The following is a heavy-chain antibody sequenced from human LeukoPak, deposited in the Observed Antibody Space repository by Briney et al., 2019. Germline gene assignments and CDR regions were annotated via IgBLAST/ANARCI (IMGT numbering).Heavy chain of an antibody. Sequence: ASVKVSCKASGYTFTGYYMHWVRQAPGQGLEWMGWINPNSGGTNYAQKFQGRVTMTRDTSISTAYMELSRLRSDDTAVYYRARPYSSGWYGGYDAFDIWGQGTMVTVSS. CDR3: ARPYSSGWYGGYDAFDI. J-gene: IGHJ3*02. D-gene: IGHD6-19*01. CDR2: INPNSGGT. CDR1: GYTFTGYY. V-gene: IGHV1-2*02.